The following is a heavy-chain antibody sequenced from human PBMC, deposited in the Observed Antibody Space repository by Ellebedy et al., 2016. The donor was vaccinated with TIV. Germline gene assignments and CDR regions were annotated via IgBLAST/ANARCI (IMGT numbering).Heavy chain of an antibody. V-gene: IGHV3-30*04. CDR2: ISYDGTH. D-gene: IGHD4-17*01. CDR3: VRGGVDYGDYEKPY. J-gene: IGHJ4*02. Sequence: GESLKISCAASGFTFSSYDMHWVRQAPGKGLEWVAVISYDGTHNHADSVKGRLTISRDNSKNTLYLQMNSLRPEDTAVYYCVRGGVDYGDYEKPYWGQGTLVTVSS. CDR1: GFTFSSYD.